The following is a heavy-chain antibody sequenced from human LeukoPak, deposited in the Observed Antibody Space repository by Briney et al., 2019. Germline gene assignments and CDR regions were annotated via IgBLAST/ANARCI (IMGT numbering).Heavy chain of an antibody. CDR3: ARGGGAYYDFWSGYYPLDY. J-gene: IGHJ4*02. V-gene: IGHV4-59*01. CDR2: IYYSGST. CDR1: GGSISSYY. Sequence: KPSETLSLTCTVSGGSISSYYWSWIRQPPGKGLEWIGYIYYSGSTNYNPSLKSLVTISVDTSKNQFSLKLSSETAADTAVYYCARGGGAYYDFWSGYYPLDYWGQGTLVTVSS. D-gene: IGHD3-3*01.